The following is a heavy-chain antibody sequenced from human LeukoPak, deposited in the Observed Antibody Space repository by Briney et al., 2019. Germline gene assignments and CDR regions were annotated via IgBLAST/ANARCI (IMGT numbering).Heavy chain of an antibody. CDR3: AKDLSRAVAADWFDP. J-gene: IGHJ5*02. CDR2: ISDSGGST. V-gene: IGHV3-23*01. D-gene: IGHD6-19*01. CDR1: GFTFSNYD. Sequence: GGSLRLSCAASGFTFSNYDMSWVRQAPGKGLEWVSSISDSGGSTYYADSVKGRFTISRDDSKNTLYLQMTNLRAADTAVYYCAKDLSRAVAADWFDPWDQGSLVTVSS.